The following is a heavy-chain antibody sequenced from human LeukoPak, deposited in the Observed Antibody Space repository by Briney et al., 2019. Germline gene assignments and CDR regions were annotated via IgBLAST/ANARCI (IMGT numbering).Heavy chain of an antibody. CDR1: GFTFSSYA. V-gene: IGHV3-30-3*01. J-gene: IGHJ4*02. CDR2: ISYDGSNK. D-gene: IGHD6-13*01. CDR3: AGSTGGSSWYWYYFDY. Sequence: GGSLRLSCAASGFTFSSYAMHWVRQALGKGLEWVAVISYDGSNKYYADSVKSRFTISRDNSKNTLYLQMNSLRAEDTAVYYCAGSTGGSSWYWYYFDYWGQGTLVTVSS.